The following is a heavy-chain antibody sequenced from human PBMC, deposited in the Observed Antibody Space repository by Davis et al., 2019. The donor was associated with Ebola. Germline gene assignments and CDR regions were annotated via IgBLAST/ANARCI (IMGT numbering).Heavy chain of an antibody. CDR2: INPNSGDT. J-gene: IGHJ4*02. CDR1: GYTFSAYY. Sequence: ASVKVSCKASGYTFSAYYIHWVRQAPGQRLEWMGRINPNSGDTNFVQKFQGRVTMTRDTSISTAYMELSRLRADDTAVYYCTRDDTVPFDYWGQGTLVTVSS. CDR3: TRDDTVPFDY. V-gene: IGHV1-2*06. D-gene: IGHD4-17*01.